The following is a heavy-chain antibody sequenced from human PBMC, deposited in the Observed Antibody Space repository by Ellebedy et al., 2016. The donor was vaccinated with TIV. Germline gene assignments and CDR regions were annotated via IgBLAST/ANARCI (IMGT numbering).Heavy chain of an antibody. CDR3: ARGNWGEVGDY. D-gene: IGHD7-27*01. CDR1: GYTFTHYA. CDR2: INAGTGNT. Sequence: AASVKVSCKASGYTFTHYAVHWVRQAPGQRLEWMAWINAGTGNTIYSQKFQGRVTMTTDTSTSTAYMELRSLMSDDTAVYFCARGNWGEVGDYWGQGTLVTVSS. J-gene: IGHJ4*02. V-gene: IGHV1-3*01.